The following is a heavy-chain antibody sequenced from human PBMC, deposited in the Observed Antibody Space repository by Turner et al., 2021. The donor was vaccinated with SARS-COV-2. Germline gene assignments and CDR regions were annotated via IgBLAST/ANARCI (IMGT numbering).Heavy chain of an antibody. D-gene: IGHD2-8*01. Sequence: EVQLLESGGGVVQPGGSLRLSCAASGFFFSSHASSWVRQAPGKGPEWVSSIGSPSSTYYADSVKGRFTISRDNAKNSLFLQMNSLRGEDTAVYYCAMGCTNAVCIQYWGQGTLVTVSS. J-gene: IGHJ4*02. CDR1: GFFFSSHA. V-gene: IGHV3-21*01. CDR3: AMGCTNAVCIQY. CDR2: IGSPSST.